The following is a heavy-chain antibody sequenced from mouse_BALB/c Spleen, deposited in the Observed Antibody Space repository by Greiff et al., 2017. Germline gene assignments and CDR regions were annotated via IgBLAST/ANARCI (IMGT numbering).Heavy chain of an antibody. Sequence: VQLQQSGAELARPGASVKLSCKASGYTFTSYWMQWVKQRPGQGLEWIGAIYPGDGDTRYTQKFKGKATLTADKSSSTAYMQLSSLASEDSAVYYCARSRGYDGFDYGGQGTTLTVSS. J-gene: IGHJ2*01. V-gene: IGHV1-87*01. CDR3: ARSRGYDGFDY. D-gene: IGHD2-2*01. CDR1: GYTFTSYW. CDR2: IYPGDGDT.